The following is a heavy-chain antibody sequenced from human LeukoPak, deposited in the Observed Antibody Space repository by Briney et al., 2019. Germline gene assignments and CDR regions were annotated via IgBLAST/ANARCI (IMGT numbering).Heavy chain of an antibody. Sequence: VASVKVSCKASGGTFSSYAISWVRQAPGQGLEWMGGIIPIFGTANYAQKFQGRVTITTDESTSTAYMELSSLRSEDTAVYYCARGHGGNSLPPDVWGKGTTVTVSS. CDR2: IIPIFGTA. CDR1: GGTFSSYA. D-gene: IGHD4-23*01. V-gene: IGHV1-69*05. CDR3: ARGHGGNSLPPDV. J-gene: IGHJ6*04.